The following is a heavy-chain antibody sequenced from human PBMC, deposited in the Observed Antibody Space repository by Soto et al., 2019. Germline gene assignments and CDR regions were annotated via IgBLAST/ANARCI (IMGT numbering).Heavy chain of an antibody. CDR1: GGFVTSGSYY. CDR2: MSHSGGT. J-gene: IGHJ3*02. V-gene: IGHV4-34*01. D-gene: IGHD1-1*01. CDR3: ARVERATATTVVDAFDI. Sequence: QVQLQQWGAGLLKPSETLSLTCAVYGGFVTSGSYYWSWIRQPPGKGLEWLGEMSHSGGTHFNPSLKSRVTISVDTSKNQFTLKLSCVTAADTALYYCARVERATATTVVDAFDIWGPGTMVTVSS.